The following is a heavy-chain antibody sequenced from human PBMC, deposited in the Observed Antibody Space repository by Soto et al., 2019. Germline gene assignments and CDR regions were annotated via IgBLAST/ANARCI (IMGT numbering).Heavy chain of an antibody. V-gene: IGHV1-69*01. J-gene: IGHJ3*01. CDR3: VRDRRIYYSDPHDEFVASDYEV. CDR1: GGIFGSHG. D-gene: IGHD3-22*01. CDR2: FIPIFRTL. Sequence: QVQLIQSEAEVKKPGSSVRVSCTASGGIFGSHGFSWVRQAPGQRLEWVGGFIPIFRTLTYTEKFQARVRIAADESTNTFYLGLSSLTSEDTAVYYCVRDRRIYYSDPHDEFVASDYEVWGQGTMVSVSS.